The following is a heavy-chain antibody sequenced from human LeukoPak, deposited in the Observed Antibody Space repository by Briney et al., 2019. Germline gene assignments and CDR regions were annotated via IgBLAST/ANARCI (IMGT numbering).Heavy chain of an antibody. CDR1: GYTFTNYA. D-gene: IGHD3-16*02. Sequence: ASVKVSCKASGYTFTNYATNWVRQAPGQGLEWMGWIHPSTGNPTYAQGSTGRFVFSLDTSVSTTYLQISSLKAEDTAVYYCARAFQHLGELSLPNYWGQGTLVTVSS. CDR3: ARAFQHLGELSLPNY. CDR2: IHPSTGNP. J-gene: IGHJ4*02. V-gene: IGHV7-4-1*02.